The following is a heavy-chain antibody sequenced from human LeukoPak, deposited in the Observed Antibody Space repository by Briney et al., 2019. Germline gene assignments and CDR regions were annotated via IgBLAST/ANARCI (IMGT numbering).Heavy chain of an antibody. V-gene: IGHV1-8*01. CDR1: GYTFTGYD. CDR2: MNPNSGNT. Sequence: ASVKVSCKASGYTFTGYDINWVRQATGQGLEWMGWMNPNSGNTGYAQKFQGRVTMTRDTSISTAYMELSSLRSEDTAVYYCARPSSLRRRPLGYWGQGTLVTVSS. CDR3: ARPSSLRRRPLGY. J-gene: IGHJ4*02. D-gene: IGHD6-13*01.